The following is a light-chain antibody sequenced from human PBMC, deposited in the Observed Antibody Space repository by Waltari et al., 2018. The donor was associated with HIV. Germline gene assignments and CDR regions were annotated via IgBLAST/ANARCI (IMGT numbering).Light chain of an antibody. V-gene: IGLV2-11*01. Sequence: QSALTQPRSVSGSPGHSVTISCTGTSSYVGGYDYVSWYLQHPGKVPKLIIYEVIKRPSGVPDRFSGSKSGNTASLTISGLQTEDEADYFCCSYTGTYTYVLFGGGTKLTVL. J-gene: IGLJ3*02. CDR1: SSYVGGYDY. CDR3: CSYTGTYTYVL. CDR2: EVI.